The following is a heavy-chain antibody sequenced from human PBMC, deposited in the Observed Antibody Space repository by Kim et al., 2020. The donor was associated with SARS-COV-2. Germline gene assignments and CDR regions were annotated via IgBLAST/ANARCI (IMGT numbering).Heavy chain of an antibody. CDR2: IWYDGSNK. D-gene: IGHD2-2*01. J-gene: IGHJ6*02. V-gene: IGHV3-33*01. CDR3: ARSLVYYGMDV. Sequence: GGSLRLSCAASGFTFSSYAMHWVRQAPGKGLEWVAVIWYDGSNKYYADSVKGRFTIPRDNSKNTLYLQMNRLRAEDTAVYYCARSLVYYGMDVWGQGTT. CDR1: GFTFSSYA.